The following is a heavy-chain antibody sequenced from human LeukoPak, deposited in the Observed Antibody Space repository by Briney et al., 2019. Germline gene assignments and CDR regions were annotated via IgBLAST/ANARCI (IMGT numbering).Heavy chain of an antibody. Sequence: GGSLRLSCAASGFTFSSYSMNWVRQAPGKGLEWVSYISSSSSTIYYADSVKGRFTISRGNAKSSLYLQMNSLRAEDTAVYYCAREYDSSGYYSCFDYWGQGTLVTVSS. J-gene: IGHJ4*02. CDR1: GFTFSSYS. CDR2: ISSSSSTI. D-gene: IGHD3-22*01. CDR3: AREYDSSGYYSCFDY. V-gene: IGHV3-48*01.